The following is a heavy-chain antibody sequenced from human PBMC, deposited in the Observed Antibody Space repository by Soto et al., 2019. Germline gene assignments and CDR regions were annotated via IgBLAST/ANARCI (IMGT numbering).Heavy chain of an antibody. V-gene: IGHV3-15*07. Sequence: GGSLRLSCAASGFTFSNAWMNWVRQAPGKGLEWVGRIKSKTDGGTTDYAAPVKGRFTISRDDSKNTLYLQMNSLKTEDTAVYYSTTDPSIAAADYWFDPWGQGTLVTVSS. J-gene: IGHJ5*02. CDR2: IKSKTDGGTT. CDR3: TTDPSIAAADYWFDP. D-gene: IGHD6-13*01. CDR1: GFTFSNAW.